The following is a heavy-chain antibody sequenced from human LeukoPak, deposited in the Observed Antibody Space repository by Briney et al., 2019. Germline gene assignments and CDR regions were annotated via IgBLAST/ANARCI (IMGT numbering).Heavy chain of an antibody. V-gene: IGHV3-7*01. CDR2: INQGGSEK. J-gene: IGHJ4*02. D-gene: IGHD3-22*01. Sequence: GGSLRLSCSAPGFTFSSYGMNWVRQAPGKGLEWVANINQGGSEKYYVDSVKGRFTISRDNAKNSLYLEMNSLRAEDTAVYYCLRENHDSGWSFDYWGQGTLVTVYS. CDR1: GFTFSSYG. CDR3: LRENHDSGWSFDY.